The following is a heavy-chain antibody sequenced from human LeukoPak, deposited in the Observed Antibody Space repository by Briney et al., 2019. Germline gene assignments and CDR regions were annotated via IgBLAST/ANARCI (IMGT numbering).Heavy chain of an antibody. J-gene: IGHJ4*02. D-gene: IGHD1-1*01. Sequence: PSETLSLTCAVSGGSISSNNWWSWVRQSPGKGLEWIGEISHSGNTNYNPSLESRVTISVDKSKNQFSLKLSSVTAADTAVYFCARVTGTTPFDYWGQGALVTVSS. CDR1: GGSISSNNW. CDR3: ARVTGTTPFDY. CDR2: ISHSGNT. V-gene: IGHV4-4*02.